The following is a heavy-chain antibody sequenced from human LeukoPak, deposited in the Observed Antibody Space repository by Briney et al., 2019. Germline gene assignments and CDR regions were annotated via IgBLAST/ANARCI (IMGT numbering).Heavy chain of an antibody. CDR2: ISSSSSYI. V-gene: IGHV3-21*01. CDR3: ARDSAGSGSYYPLGY. D-gene: IGHD3-10*01. J-gene: IGHJ4*02. Sequence: GGSLRLSCAASGFTFSSYSMNWVRQAPGQGLEWVSSISSSSSYIYYADSVKGRFTISRDNAKNSLYLQMNSLRAEDTAVYYCARDSAGSGSYYPLGYWGQGTLVTVSS. CDR1: GFTFSSYS.